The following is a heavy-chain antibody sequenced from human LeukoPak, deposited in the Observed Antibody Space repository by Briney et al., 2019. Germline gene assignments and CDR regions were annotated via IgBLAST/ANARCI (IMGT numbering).Heavy chain of an antibody. J-gene: IGHJ5*02. CDR3: ARDGGNWLSAIPNWFDP. Sequence: TGGSLRLSCAASGFTFDDYGMSWVRQAPGKGLEWVSGINWNGGSTGYADSVKGRFTISRDNAKNSLYLQMNSLRAEDTALYHCARDGGNWLSAIPNWFDPWGQGTLVTVSS. D-gene: IGHD2-21*02. CDR1: GFTFDDYG. CDR2: INWNGGST. V-gene: IGHV3-20*01.